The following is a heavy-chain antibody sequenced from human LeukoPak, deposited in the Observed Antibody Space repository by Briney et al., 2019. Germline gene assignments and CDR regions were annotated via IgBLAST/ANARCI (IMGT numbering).Heavy chain of an antibody. D-gene: IGHD3-10*01. J-gene: IGHJ4*02. CDR2: ISGSGGST. CDR3: AKGPPYYGSGSTQSDY. Sequence: GGSLRLSCAASGFTFSSYAMSWVRQAPGKGLEWVSAISGSGGSTYYADSVKGRFTISRDNSKNTLYLQMNSLRAEDTAVYYCAKGPPYYGSGSTQSDYWGQGTLVTVSS. V-gene: IGHV3-23*01. CDR1: GFTFSSYA.